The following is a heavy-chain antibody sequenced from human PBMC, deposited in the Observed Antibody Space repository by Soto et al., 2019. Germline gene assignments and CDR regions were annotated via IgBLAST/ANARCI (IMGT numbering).Heavy chain of an antibody. J-gene: IGHJ6*02. CDR2: ISSSSYI. CDR3: ARGDYRRPRWGMDV. V-gene: IGHV3-21*01. Sequence: EVQLVESGGGLVKPGGSLRLSCAASGFTFSSYSMNWVRQAPGKGLEWVSSISSSSYIYYADSVKGRFTISRDNAKNSLYLQMNSLRAEDTAVYYCARGDYRRPRWGMDVWGQGTTVTVSS. CDR1: GFTFSSYS. D-gene: IGHD3-16*01.